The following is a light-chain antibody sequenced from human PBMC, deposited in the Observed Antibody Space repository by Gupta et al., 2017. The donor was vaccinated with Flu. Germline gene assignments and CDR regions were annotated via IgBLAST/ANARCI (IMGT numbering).Light chain of an antibody. J-gene: IGKJ4*01. CDR3: QQLNSYPIT. CDR2: AAS. Sequence: PSFLSASVGDRVTITCRASQGISSYLAWYQQKAGKAPKLLIYAASTLQSGVPSRFSGSGSGTEFTLTISSLQPEDFATYYCQQLNSYPITFGGGTKVEIK. CDR1: QGISSY. V-gene: IGKV1-9*01.